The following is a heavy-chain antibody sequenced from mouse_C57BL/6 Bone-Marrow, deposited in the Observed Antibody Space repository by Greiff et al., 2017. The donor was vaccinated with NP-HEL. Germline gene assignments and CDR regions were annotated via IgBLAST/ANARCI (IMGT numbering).Heavy chain of an antibody. V-gene: IGHV1-15*01. CDR2: IDPETGGT. J-gene: IGHJ1*03. CDR1: GYTFTDYV. CDR3: TTDV. Sequence: QVQLQPSGAELVRPGASMTLSCKASGYTFTDYVMHWVKQTPVHGLEWIGAIDPETGGTAYNQKFKGKAILTADKSSSTAYIELRSLTSEDSAVYYCTTDVWGTGTTVTVSS.